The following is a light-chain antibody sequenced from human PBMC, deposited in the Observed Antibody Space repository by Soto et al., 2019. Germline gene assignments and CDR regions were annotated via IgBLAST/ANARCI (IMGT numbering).Light chain of an antibody. V-gene: IGLV6-57*04. J-gene: IGLJ2*01. CDR3: QSYDAVFVI. Sequence: NFMLTQPHSVSESLGKTVTISCTRSSGSIANNYVQWYQQRPGSAPTTVIYENKLRPSGGPGRFSGSTGASSNSASLTISGLQTEEEADYYCQSYDAVFVIFGGGTKLTVL. CDR2: ENK. CDR1: SGSIANNY.